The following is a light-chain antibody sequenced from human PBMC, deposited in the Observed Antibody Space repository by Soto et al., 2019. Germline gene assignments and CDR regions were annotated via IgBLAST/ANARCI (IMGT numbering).Light chain of an antibody. Sequence: EIVLTQSPDTLSLSPGERVTLSCRASQRMTNNFLAWFQQKPGLAPRLLIHGASTRASGVPYRFTGGGSGTDFVLTISRVEPEDFAVYYCQQYGRSPFTFGQGTKLQIK. CDR1: QRMTNNF. V-gene: IGKV3-20*01. CDR3: QQYGRSPFT. J-gene: IGKJ2*01. CDR2: GAS.